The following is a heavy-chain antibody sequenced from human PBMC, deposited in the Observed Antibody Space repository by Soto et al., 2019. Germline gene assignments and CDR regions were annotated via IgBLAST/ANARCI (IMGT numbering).Heavy chain of an antibody. D-gene: IGHD6-19*01. Sequence: EVQLVESGGGLVKPGGSLRLSCAASGFTFSSYSMNWVRQAPGKGLEWVSSISSSSSYIYYADSVKGRFTISRDNAKNSLYLQMNSLRAEDTAVYYWARAPPYEWLVRGGGYYYYGMDVWGQGTTVTVSS. V-gene: IGHV3-21*01. CDR2: ISSSSSYI. J-gene: IGHJ6*02. CDR3: ARAPPYEWLVRGGGYYYYGMDV. CDR1: GFTFSSYS.